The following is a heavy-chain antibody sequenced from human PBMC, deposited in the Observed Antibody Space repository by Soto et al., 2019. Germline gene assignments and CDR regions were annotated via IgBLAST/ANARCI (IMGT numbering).Heavy chain of an antibody. V-gene: IGHV4-34*01. D-gene: IGHD6-13*01. J-gene: IGHJ6*02. CDR2: INHSGST. CDR3: ARGSAAASKRAYYYYYYGMDV. Sequence: SETLSLTCAVYGGSFSGYYWSWIRQPPGKGLEWIGEINHSGSTNYNPSLKSRVTISVDTSKNQFSLKLSSVTAADTAVYYCARGSAAASKRAYYYYYYGMDVWGQGTTVTVSS. CDR1: GGSFSGYY.